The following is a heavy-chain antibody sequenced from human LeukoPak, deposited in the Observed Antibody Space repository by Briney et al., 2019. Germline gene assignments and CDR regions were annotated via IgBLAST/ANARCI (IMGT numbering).Heavy chain of an antibody. CDR3: ARGYYYYMDV. CDR2: IYYSGST. J-gene: IGHJ6*03. CDR1: GGSISSHY. Sequence: SETLSLTCTVSGGSISSHYWSWIRQPPGKGLEWIGYIYYSGSTNYNPSLKSRVTISVDTSKNQFSLKLSSVTAADTAVYYCARGYYYYMDVWGKGTTVTVPS. V-gene: IGHV4-59*11.